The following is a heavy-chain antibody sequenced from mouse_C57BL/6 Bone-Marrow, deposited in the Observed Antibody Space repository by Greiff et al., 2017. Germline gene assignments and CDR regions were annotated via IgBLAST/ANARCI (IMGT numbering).Heavy chain of an antibody. CDR1: GYTFTSYG. V-gene: IGHV1-81*01. J-gene: IGHJ2*01. D-gene: IGHD2-3*01. CDR3: ARGGLLRLNYFDY. CDR2: IYPRSGNT. Sequence: VQLVESGAELARPGASVKLSCKASGYTFTSYGISWVKQRTGQGLEWIGEIYPRSGNTYYNEKFKGKATLTADKSSSTAYMELRSLTSEDSAVYFCARGGLLRLNYFDYWGQGTTLTVSS.